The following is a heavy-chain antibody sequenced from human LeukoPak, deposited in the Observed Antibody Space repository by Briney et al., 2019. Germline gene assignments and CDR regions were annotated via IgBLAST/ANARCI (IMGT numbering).Heavy chain of an antibody. Sequence: SGPTLVKPTQTLTLSCTFSGFSLTTRGVGVGWIRQPPGKALEWLAVIYWNDDKRYSPSLKSRLTITKDTSKNQVVLAMTNMDPVDTATYYCAHSQEYSYANHWGQGTLVTVSS. V-gene: IGHV2-5*01. CDR2: IYWNDDK. CDR1: GFSLTTRGVG. J-gene: IGHJ5*02. CDR3: AHSQEYSYANH. D-gene: IGHD5-18*01.